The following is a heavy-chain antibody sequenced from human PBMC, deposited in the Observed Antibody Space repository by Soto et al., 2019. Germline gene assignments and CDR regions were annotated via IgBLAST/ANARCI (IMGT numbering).Heavy chain of an antibody. CDR1: GYTFTGYY. J-gene: IGHJ6*02. D-gene: IGHD6-6*01. V-gene: IGHV1-2*04. Sequence: ASAKVSCKASGYTFTGYYMHWVRQAPGQGLEWMGWINPNSGGTNYAQKFQGWVTMTRDTSISTAYMELSRLRSDDTAVYYCARYSSSSGNGMNVWGQGTTVTVSS. CDR3: ARYSSSSGNGMNV. CDR2: INPNSGGT.